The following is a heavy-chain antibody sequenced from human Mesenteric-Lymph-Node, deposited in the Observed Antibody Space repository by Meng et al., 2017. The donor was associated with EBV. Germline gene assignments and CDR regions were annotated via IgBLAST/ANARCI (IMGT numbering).Heavy chain of an antibody. Sequence: QQSAPGLAPPSDTLALTCTFLGAPISTSSSYWGWIRQPPGKGLEWIGSMYYTGGTYYNPSLNSRVTISLETANNQFSLRLTSVTAADTAVYYCARSDSSGSSHPFDHWGQGTLVTVSS. J-gene: IGHJ4*02. D-gene: IGHD6-19*01. CDR2: MYYTGGT. V-gene: IGHV4-39*01. CDR1: GAPISTSSSY. CDR3: ARSDSSGSSHPFDH.